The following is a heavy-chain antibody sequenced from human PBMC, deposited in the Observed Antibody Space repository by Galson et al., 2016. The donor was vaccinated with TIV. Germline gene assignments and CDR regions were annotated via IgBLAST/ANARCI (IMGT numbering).Heavy chain of an antibody. CDR3: ARKDSSVHGDLRGAFDV. CDR2: IIPIFRTV. V-gene: IGHV1-69*13. Sequence: SVKVSRKASGVTFISFAISWVRQAPGQGLEWMGGIIPIFRTVHYAQRFQGRVTITADESTSTAYMELSSLRSEDTAVYYCARKDSSVHGDLRGAFDVWGQGTKVIVSS. D-gene: IGHD4-17*01. J-gene: IGHJ3*01. CDR1: GVTFISFA.